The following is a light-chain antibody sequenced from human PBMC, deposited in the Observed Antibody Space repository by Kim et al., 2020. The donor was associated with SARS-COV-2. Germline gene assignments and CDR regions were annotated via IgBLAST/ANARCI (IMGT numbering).Light chain of an antibody. V-gene: IGKV1-5*01. J-gene: IGKJ4*01. Sequence: ASVGDKVTMTCRASQSIATWLAWYQQKPGSPPRHIIYDASHLESGVPSRFSGRGSETEVTLTITSLQPDDFATYYCQQYSTYSLTAGGGTKVDIK. CDR2: DAS. CDR3: QQYSTYSLT. CDR1: QSIATW.